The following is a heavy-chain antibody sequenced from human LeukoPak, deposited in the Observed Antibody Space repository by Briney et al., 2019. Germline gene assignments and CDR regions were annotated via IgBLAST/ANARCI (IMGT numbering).Heavy chain of an antibody. J-gene: IGHJ4*02. CDR3: AKDIRVYSSGWPWFDY. Sequence: GGSLRLSCTVSGIIFSNYGMSWVRQAPGKGLGWVSGISGRGAKTYYADSVKGRFSISRDNSKNTVYLQVNSLRGEDTAVYYCAKDIRVYSSGWPWFDYWGQGTLVTVSP. V-gene: IGHV3-23*01. D-gene: IGHD6-19*01. CDR2: ISGRGAKT. CDR1: GIIFSNYG.